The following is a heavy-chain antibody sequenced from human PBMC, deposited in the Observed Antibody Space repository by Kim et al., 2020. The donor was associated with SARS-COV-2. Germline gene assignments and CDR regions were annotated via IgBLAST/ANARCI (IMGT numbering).Heavy chain of an antibody. Sequence: GGSLRLSCAASGFTFSSYGMHWVRQAPGKGLEWVAVISYDGSNKYYADSVKGRFTISRDNSKNTLYLQMNSLRAEDTAVYYCAKERNRGSGSYYKIFGEGYFDSWGQGTLVTVSS. CDR1: GFTFSSYG. CDR2: ISYDGSNK. J-gene: IGHJ4*02. CDR3: AKERNRGSGSYYKIFGEGYFDS. D-gene: IGHD3-10*01. V-gene: IGHV3-30*18.